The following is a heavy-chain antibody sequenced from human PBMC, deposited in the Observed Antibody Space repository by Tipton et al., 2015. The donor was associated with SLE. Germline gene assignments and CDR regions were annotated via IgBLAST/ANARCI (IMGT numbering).Heavy chain of an antibody. D-gene: IGHD3-10*01. CDR3: ARFHTMVRGGWFDP. Sequence: TLSLTCAVYGGSFSGYYWSWVRQPPGKGLEWIGEINHTGSTNYNPSLKSRVTISVDTSKNQFSLKLSSVTAADTAVYYCARFHTMVRGGWFDPWGQGTLVTVSS. V-gene: IGHV4-34*01. CDR2: INHTGST. J-gene: IGHJ5*02. CDR1: GGSFSGYY.